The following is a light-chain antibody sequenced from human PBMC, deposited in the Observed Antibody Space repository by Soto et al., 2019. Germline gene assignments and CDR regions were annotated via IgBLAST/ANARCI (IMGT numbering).Light chain of an antibody. V-gene: IGKV3-15*01. CDR2: GAS. Sequence: EIVMTQSPASLSVSPGDGVTLSCRASQSVASNVDWYHQKPGQGPRLLIHGASTRAVGVPARFSGSGSGTDFTLAISSLQSEDFAVYYCQQYHNWPPQYTFGQGTKLQIK. CDR1: QSVASN. CDR3: QQYHNWPPQYT. J-gene: IGKJ2*01.